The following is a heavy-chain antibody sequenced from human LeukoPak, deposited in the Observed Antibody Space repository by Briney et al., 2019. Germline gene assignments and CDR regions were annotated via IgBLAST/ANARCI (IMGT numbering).Heavy chain of an antibody. CDR2: IYYSGST. CDR3: AREAGTTIG. V-gene: IGHV4-39*07. D-gene: IGHD1-1*01. CDR1: GGSISSSSYY. Sequence: SETLSLTCTVSGGSISSSSYYWGWIRQPPGKGLEWIGSIYYSGSTYYNPSLKSRVTISVDTSKNQFSLKLSSVTAADTAVYYCAREAGTTIGWGQGTLVTVSS. J-gene: IGHJ4*02.